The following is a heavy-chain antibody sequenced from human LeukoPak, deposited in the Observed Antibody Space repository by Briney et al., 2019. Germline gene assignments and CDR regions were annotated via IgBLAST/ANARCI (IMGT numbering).Heavy chain of an antibody. CDR2: ISYDGSNK. CDR3: ARGVVLWFGELGAFDI. J-gene: IGHJ3*02. Sequence: PGRSLRLSCAASGFTFSSYAMHWVRQAPGKGLEWVAVISYDGSNKYYADSVKGRFTISRDNSKNTLYLQMNSQRAEDTAVYYCARGVVLWFGELGAFDIWGQGTMVTVSS. CDR1: GFTFSSYA. V-gene: IGHV3-30*04. D-gene: IGHD3-10*01.